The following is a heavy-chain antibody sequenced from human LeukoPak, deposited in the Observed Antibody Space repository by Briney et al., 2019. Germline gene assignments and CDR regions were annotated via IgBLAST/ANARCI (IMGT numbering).Heavy chain of an antibody. D-gene: IGHD1-26*01. J-gene: IGHJ4*02. Sequence: PGGSLRLFCAASGFTFSSYSMNWVRQAPGKGLVWVSRLDSDGDITSYADSVKGRFTISRDNAKNTLYLQMNSLRAEDTAVYYCARETDTGRFDAFEYWGQGTLVTVSS. CDR2: LDSDGDIT. CDR1: GFTFSSYS. V-gene: IGHV3-74*01. CDR3: ARETDTGRFDAFEY.